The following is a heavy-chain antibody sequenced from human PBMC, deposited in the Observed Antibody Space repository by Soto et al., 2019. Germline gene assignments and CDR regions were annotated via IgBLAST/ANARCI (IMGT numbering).Heavy chain of an antibody. D-gene: IGHD2-2*01. CDR2: IYYTGST. J-gene: IGHJ4*02. Sequence: PSETLSLTCTVSCGSISSGDYYCSWIRQPPGKGLEWIGYIYYTGSTYYNPSLKSRLTISVDTSKNQFSLKLTSVTAADTAVYFCARYQKGPFDYWGQGTLVTVSS. CDR3: ARYQKGPFDY. CDR1: CGSISSGDYY. V-gene: IGHV4-30-4*01.